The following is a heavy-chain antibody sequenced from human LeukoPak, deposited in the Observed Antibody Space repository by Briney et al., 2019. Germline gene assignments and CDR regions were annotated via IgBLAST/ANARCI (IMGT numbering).Heavy chain of an antibody. CDR2: ISGSGGST. J-gene: IGHJ4*02. V-gene: IGHV3-23*01. D-gene: IGHD6-6*01. CDR3: AKDQGSSSQFDY. CDR1: GFTFSSYA. Sequence: GGSLRLSCAASGFTFSSYAMSWVRQAPGKGLEWVSAISGSGGSTYYADSVKGRFTIPRDNSKNTLYLQMNSLRAEDTAVYYCAKDQGSSSQFDYWGQGTLVTVSS.